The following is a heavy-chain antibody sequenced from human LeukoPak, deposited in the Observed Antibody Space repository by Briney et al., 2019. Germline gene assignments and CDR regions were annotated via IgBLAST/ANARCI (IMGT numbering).Heavy chain of an antibody. D-gene: IGHD3-22*01. CDR2: IYYTGST. Sequence: SETLSLTCTVSGDSISSGSYYWSWIRQPAGKGLEWIGYIYYTGSTKYNPSLQSRVTISVDKSENQFSLNLYSVTAADTAVYYCARVGYYDSSGYLDYWGQGTQVTVSS. CDR1: GDSISSGSYY. CDR3: ARVGYYDSSGYLDY. J-gene: IGHJ4*02. V-gene: IGHV4-61*10.